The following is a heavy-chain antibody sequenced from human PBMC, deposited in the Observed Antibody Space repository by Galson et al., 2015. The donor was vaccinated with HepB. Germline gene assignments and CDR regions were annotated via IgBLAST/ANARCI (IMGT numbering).Heavy chain of an antibody. J-gene: IGHJ4*02. Sequence: SLRLSCAASGFIFSNYGMHWVRQAPGKGLEWVTVISYDGSNKYYVDSAKGRFTISRDNSKNTLYLQMNSLTSEDTAVYYCAKDPRLRFLEWIFDDWGQGTLVTVSS. CDR1: GFIFSNYG. CDR2: ISYDGSNK. D-gene: IGHD3-3*01. V-gene: IGHV3-30*18. CDR3: AKDPRLRFLEWIFDD.